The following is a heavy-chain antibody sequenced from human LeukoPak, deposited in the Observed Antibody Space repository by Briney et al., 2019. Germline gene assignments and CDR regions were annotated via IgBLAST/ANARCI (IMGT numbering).Heavy chain of an antibody. D-gene: IGHD2-15*01. J-gene: IGHJ1*01. Sequence: GGSLRLSCAASGFIFSSYDMHWVRQAPGKGLEWVTFIQYDGSNKYYADSVKGRFTISRDNAKNSLYLQMNSLRAEDTAVYYCARDGGSWYFQHWGQGTLVTVSS. CDR1: GFIFSSYD. CDR3: ARDGGSWYFQH. CDR2: IQYDGSNK. V-gene: IGHV3-30*02.